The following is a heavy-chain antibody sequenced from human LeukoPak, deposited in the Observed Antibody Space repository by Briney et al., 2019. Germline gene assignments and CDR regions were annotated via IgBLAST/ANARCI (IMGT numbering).Heavy chain of an antibody. CDR2: IYYSGST. CDR3: ARGTSTTQWLFDY. V-gene: IGHV4-59*01. CDR1: GGSISSYY. Sequence: MTSETLSLTCTVSGGSISSYYWNWIRQPPGKGLEWIGYIYYSGSTNHNPSLKSRVTISVDTSKNQFSLKLRSVTAADTAVYYCARGTSTTQWLFDYWGQGTLVTVPS. J-gene: IGHJ4*02. D-gene: IGHD6-19*01.